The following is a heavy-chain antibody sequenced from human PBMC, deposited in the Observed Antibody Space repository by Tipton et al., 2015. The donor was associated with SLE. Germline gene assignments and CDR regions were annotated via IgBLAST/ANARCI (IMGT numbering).Heavy chain of an antibody. D-gene: IGHD7-27*01. CDR1: GFTFSTYA. V-gene: IGHV3-21*01. Sequence: GSLRLSCAASGFTFSTYAMHWVRQAPGKGLEWVSSISSSSSYIYYADSLKGRFTMSRDNSKNTLYLQMNSLRPEDTAVYYCASELGIWVGYWGQGTLVTVSS. CDR2: ISSSSSYI. CDR3: ASELGIWVGY. J-gene: IGHJ4*02.